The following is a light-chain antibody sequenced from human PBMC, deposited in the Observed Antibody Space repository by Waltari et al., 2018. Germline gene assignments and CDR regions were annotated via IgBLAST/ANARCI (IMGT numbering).Light chain of an antibody. J-gene: IGKJ1*01. V-gene: IGKV4-1*01. CDR3: QQYYDTPQT. CDR1: QSVLYRSSNRNY. CDR2: WAS. Sequence: DIVMTQSPDSLAVSLGERATINCKSSQSVLYRSSNRNYLAWYQQKSGQPPKLLIYWASTRESGVPDRFSGSGSGTDFTLTISSLQAEDVAVYYCQQYYDTPQTFGQGTKVEIK.